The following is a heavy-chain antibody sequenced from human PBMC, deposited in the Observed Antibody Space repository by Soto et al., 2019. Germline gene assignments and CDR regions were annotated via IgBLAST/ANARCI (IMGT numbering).Heavy chain of an antibody. CDR2: IKEDGSEI. Sequence: GGSLRLSCAGSGFTFGRHWMTWVRQAPGKGLEWVANIKEDGSEIYYVDSVKGRFTISRDNAKNSVYLQMNSLRAEDTAVYYCAKDHHVHFVVVPAAIGYFDDWGQGTLVTVSS. CDR3: AKDHHVHFVVVPAAIGYFDD. J-gene: IGHJ4*02. D-gene: IGHD2-2*01. V-gene: IGHV3-7*01. CDR1: GFTFGRHW.